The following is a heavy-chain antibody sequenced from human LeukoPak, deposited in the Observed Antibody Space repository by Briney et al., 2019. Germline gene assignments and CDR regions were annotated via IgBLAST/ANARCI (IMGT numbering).Heavy chain of an antibody. V-gene: IGHV3-33*01. CDR3: ARDRRTTVTTYWFDP. D-gene: IGHD4-11*01. CDR2: IWYDGSNK. CDR1: GFTFSSYG. J-gene: IGHJ5*02. Sequence: PGRSLRLSCAASGFTFSSYGMHWVRQAPGKGLEWVAVIWYDGSNKYYADSVKGRFTISRDNSKNTLYLQMSSLRAEDTAVYYCARDRRTTVTTYWFDPWGQGTLVTVSS.